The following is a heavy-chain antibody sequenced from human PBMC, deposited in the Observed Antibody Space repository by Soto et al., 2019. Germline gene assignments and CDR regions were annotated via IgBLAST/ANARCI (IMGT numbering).Heavy chain of an antibody. CDR1: GGSMKSSDYF. D-gene: IGHD2-15*01. CDR3: VRLVVGAPRQPDFDR. J-gene: IGHJ4*02. V-gene: IGHV4-39*01. Sequence: QVHLQESGPRLVKPSETLSLTCTVTGGSMKSSDYFWGWVRQPPGKGLECIGNLHYSGSTHYNPSLKSRVSSSADFSKNQFSLNLTSVTAADTAFYSGVRLVVGAPRQPDFDRWGQGTLVAVS. CDR2: LHYSGST.